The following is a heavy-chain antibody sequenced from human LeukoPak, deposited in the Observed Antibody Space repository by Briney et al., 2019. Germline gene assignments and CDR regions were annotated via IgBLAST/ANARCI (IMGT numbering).Heavy chain of an antibody. CDR3: ARMVEYYYDNTGYYSDPYFDY. Sequence: SETLSLTCAVYGGSFSGYYWSWIRQPPGKGLEWIGEINHSGSTNYNPSLKSRVTISADTSKNQFSLKLSSVTAADTAVYYCARMVEYYYDNTGYYSDPYFDYWGQGTLVTVSS. J-gene: IGHJ4*02. D-gene: IGHD3-22*01. CDR1: GGSFSGYY. V-gene: IGHV4-34*01. CDR2: INHSGST.